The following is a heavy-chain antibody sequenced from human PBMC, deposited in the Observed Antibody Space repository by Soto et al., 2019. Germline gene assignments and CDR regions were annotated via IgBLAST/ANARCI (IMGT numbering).Heavy chain of an antibody. V-gene: IGHV3-23*05. Sequence: GGSLRLSCATSGFTFHDYAMSWVRQAPGKGLEWVSAIAFTGSATYYADSVKGRFTISRDNSKNTLYLQMNSLRAEDTAVYYCAKFNYYGSGSPTVYWGQGTLVTVSS. J-gene: IGHJ4*02. CDR1: GFTFHDYA. CDR3: AKFNYYGSGSPTVY. D-gene: IGHD3-10*01. CDR2: IAFTGSAT.